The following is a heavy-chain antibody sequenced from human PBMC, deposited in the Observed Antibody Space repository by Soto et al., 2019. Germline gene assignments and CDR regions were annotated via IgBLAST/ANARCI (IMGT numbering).Heavy chain of an antibody. Sequence: PGGSLRLSCAASGFGVSNNYMSWVRQAPGKGLEWVSAINSGGNTYYADSVKGRFTISRDNSKNSLYLQMNSLRAEDTALYYCARVDIVAIRAFDIWGQGTMVTVSS. CDR2: INSGGNT. J-gene: IGHJ3*02. V-gene: IGHV3-66*01. CDR3: ARVDIVAIRAFDI. CDR1: GFGVSNNY. D-gene: IGHD5-12*01.